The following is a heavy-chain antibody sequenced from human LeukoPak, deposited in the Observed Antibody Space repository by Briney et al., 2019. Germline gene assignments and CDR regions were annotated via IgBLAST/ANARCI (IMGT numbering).Heavy chain of an antibody. D-gene: IGHD4-23*01. V-gene: IGHV3-74*01. Sequence: QPGGSLRLSCAASGSTFSSYWMNWVRQAPGKGLVWVSRIASDGSSTTYADSVKGRFSISRDNAKNTLYLQMNSLRVEDTAVYYRARGRPHGNDYWGQGTLVTVSS. CDR3: ARGRPHGNDY. J-gene: IGHJ4*02. CDR2: IASDGSST. CDR1: GSTFSSYW.